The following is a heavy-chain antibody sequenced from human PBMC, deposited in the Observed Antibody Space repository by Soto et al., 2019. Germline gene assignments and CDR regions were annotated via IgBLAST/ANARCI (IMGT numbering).Heavy chain of an antibody. CDR1: GYSFTSYW. Sequence: PGESLKISCKGSGYSFTSYWISWVRQMPGKGLEWMGRIDPSDSYTNYSPSFQGHVTISADKSISTAYLQWSSLKASDTAMYYCATLTYYDFWSGSRSVGYWGQGTLVTVSS. J-gene: IGHJ4*02. D-gene: IGHD3-3*01. CDR2: IDPSDSYT. CDR3: ATLTYYDFWSGSRSVGY. V-gene: IGHV5-10-1*01.